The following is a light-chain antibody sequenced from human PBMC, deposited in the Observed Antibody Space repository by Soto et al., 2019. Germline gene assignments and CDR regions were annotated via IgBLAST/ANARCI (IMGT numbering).Light chain of an antibody. CDR2: AAS. CDR1: QDIGNF. J-gene: IGKJ4*01. Sequence: DIQMTQSPSSLSAFVGDRVTITCRASQDIGNFLAWYQQKPGKVPKLLIYAASTLQSGVPSRFSGSGSGTDFTLTISSLQPEDVATYYCQKCKVAPFTFGGGTKVHIK. V-gene: IGKV1-27*01. CDR3: QKCKVAPFT.